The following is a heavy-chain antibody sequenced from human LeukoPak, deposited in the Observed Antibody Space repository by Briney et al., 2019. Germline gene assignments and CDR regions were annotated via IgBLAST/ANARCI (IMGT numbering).Heavy chain of an antibody. Sequence: GGSLRLSCAAFGFTVSSNYLSWVRKAPGKGLEWVSVIYSGGSTYYADSVKGRFTISRDNSKNTLYLQMNSLRAEDTAVYYCARGPTTVVTHFDYWGQGTLVTVSS. CDR1: GFTVSSNY. D-gene: IGHD4-23*01. V-gene: IGHV3-53*01. CDR2: IYSGGST. CDR3: ARGPTTVVTHFDY. J-gene: IGHJ4*02.